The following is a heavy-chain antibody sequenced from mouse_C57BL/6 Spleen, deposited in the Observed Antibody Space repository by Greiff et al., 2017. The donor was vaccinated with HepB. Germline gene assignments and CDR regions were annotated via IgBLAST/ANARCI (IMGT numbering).Heavy chain of an antibody. CDR2: IDPSDSYT. V-gene: IGHV1-50*01. CDR1: GYTFTSYW. D-gene: IGHD2-3*01. Sequence: QVQLQQPGAELVKPGASVKLSCKASGYTFTSYWIQWVKQRPGQGLEWIGEIDPSDSYTNYNQKFKGKATLTVDTSSSTAYMQLSSLTSEDSAVYYCAREDSIPMDYWGQGTSVTVSS. J-gene: IGHJ4*01. CDR3: AREDSIPMDY.